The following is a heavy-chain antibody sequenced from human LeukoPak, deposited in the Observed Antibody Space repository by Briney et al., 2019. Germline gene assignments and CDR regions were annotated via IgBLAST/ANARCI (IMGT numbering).Heavy chain of an antibody. CDR2: TVSEIDGGTT. J-gene: IGHJ6*02. CDR3: TTDEDWNYARKDV. V-gene: IGHV3-15*04. CDR1: GFTFSSYW. Sequence: PGGSLRLSCAASGFTFSSYWMRWVRQVPGKGLEWVGQTVSEIDGGTTDYATPVKGRFTISRDDSKSTLYLQMNSLKIEDTAVYYCTTDEDWNYARKDVWGQGATVIVSS. D-gene: IGHD1-7*01.